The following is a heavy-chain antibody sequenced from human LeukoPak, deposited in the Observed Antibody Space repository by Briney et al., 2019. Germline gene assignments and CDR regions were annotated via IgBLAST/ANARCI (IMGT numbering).Heavy chain of an antibody. CDR2: INSDGSST. D-gene: IGHD6-19*01. J-gene: IGHJ4*02. Sequence: PGGSLRLSCAASGFTFSSYWMHWVRQAPGKGLVWVSRINSDGSSTIYADSVKGRFTISRDNAKNTLYLQMNSLRPEDTAVYYCARVRSSGWSYFDYWGQGTLVTVSS. V-gene: IGHV3-74*01. CDR3: ARVRSSGWSYFDY. CDR1: GFTFSSYW.